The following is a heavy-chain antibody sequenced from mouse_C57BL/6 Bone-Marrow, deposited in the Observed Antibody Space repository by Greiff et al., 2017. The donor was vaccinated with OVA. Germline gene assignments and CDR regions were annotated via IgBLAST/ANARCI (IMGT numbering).Heavy chain of an antibody. V-gene: IGHV1-50*01. CDR1: GYTFTSYW. CDR2: IDPSDSYT. D-gene: IGHD1-1*01. J-gene: IGHJ3*01. CDR3: ASRYYYEGFAY. Sequence: VQLQQPGAELVKPGASVKLSCKASGYTFTSYWMQWVKQRPGQGLEWIGEIDPSDSYTNYNQKFKGKATLTVDTSSSTAYMQLSSLTSEDSAVYYCASRYYYEGFAYWGQGTLVTVSA.